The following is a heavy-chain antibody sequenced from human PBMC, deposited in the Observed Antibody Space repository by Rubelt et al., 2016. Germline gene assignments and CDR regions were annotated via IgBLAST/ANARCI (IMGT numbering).Heavy chain of an antibody. CDR2: INHSGST. CDR1: GGSFSGYY. CDR3: ARGPGEGFDY. Sequence: QVQLQQWGAGLLKPSETLSLTCAVYGGSFSGYYWSWIRQPPGKGLEWIGEINHSGSTNYNPSSKRWGTNSVATSKNQLSLKLSAVTAADTAVYYCARGPGEGFDYWGQGTLVTVSS. V-gene: IGHV4-34*01. D-gene: IGHD3-10*01. J-gene: IGHJ4*02.